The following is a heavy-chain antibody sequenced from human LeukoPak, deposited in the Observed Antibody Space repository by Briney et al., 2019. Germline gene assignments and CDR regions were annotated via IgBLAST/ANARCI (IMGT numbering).Heavy chain of an antibody. CDR2: FDPEDGET. V-gene: IGHV1-24*01. CDR3: ATPVYSSSWDFDY. CDR1: GYTFTSYY. Sequence: ASVKVSCKASGYTFTSYYMHWVRQAPGKGLEWMGGFDPEDGETIYAQKFQGRVTMTEDTSTDTAYMELSSLRSEDTAVYYCATPVYSSSWDFDYWGQGTLVTVSS. D-gene: IGHD6-13*01. J-gene: IGHJ4*02.